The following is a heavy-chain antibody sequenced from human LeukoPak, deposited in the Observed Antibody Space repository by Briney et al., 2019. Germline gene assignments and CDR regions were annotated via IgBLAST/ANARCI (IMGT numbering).Heavy chain of an antibody. Sequence: GASVKVSCKASGYTFTSYGISWVRQAPGQGLEWMGWISAYNGNTNYAQKLQGRVTMTTDTSTSTAYMELRSLRSDDTAVYYCARDGPYSSSSGHYYGMDVWGQGTTVTVSS. CDR3: ARDGPYSSSSGHYYGMDV. CDR1: GYTFTSYG. CDR2: ISAYNGNT. D-gene: IGHD6-6*01. V-gene: IGHV1-18*01. J-gene: IGHJ6*02.